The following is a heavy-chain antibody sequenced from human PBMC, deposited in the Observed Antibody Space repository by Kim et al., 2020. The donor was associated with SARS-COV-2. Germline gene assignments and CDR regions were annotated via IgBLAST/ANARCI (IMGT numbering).Heavy chain of an antibody. CDR3: ARGYVYYDSSGQYYFDY. D-gene: IGHD3-22*01. J-gene: IGHJ4*02. V-gene: IGHV1-69*13. CDR1: GGTFSSYA. CDR2: IIPIFGTA. Sequence: SVKVSCKASGGTFSSYAISWVRQAPGQGLEWMGGIIPIFGTANYAQKFQGRVTITADESTSTAYMELSSLRSEDTAVYYCARGYVYYDSSGQYYFDYWGQGTLVTVSS.